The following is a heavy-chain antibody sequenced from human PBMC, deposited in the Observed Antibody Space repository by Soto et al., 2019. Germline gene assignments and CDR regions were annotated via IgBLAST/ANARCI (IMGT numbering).Heavy chain of an antibody. Sequence: ELQLVESGGDIVQPGASLRLSCAASGFIFSEYWMHWVRQAPGKGLVWVSRISSDGSSTHYADSVKGRFTISRDNSKNTLYLQMNSLTAEDTGVLYCSRGGPGVPMYYSDYWGQGTLVTVSS. V-gene: IGHV3-74*01. CDR3: SRGGPGVPMYYSDY. CDR1: GFIFSEYW. D-gene: IGHD2-8*01. CDR2: ISSDGSST. J-gene: IGHJ4*02.